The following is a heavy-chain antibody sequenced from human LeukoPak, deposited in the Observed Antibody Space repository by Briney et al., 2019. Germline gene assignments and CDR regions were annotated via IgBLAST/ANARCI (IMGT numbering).Heavy chain of an antibody. V-gene: IGHV4-39*01. CDR3: ARLRVTTGFDY. Sequence: NPSETLSLTCTVSDDSITRSRDYCGWSRQTPGGGLEWIGSIYYSGITYYNPSLQGRVTMSVDTSKNQFSLKLNSVTVADTAVYYCARLRVTTGFDYWDQGIPVTVSS. J-gene: IGHJ4*02. CDR2: IYYSGIT. D-gene: IGHD2-21*02. CDR1: DDSITRSRDY.